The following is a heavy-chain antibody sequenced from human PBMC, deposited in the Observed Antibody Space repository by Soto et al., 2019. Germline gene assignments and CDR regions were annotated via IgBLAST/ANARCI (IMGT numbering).Heavy chain of an antibody. CDR3: ARIDCTGNNCTPYYHSGMDV. V-gene: IGHV3-33*01. Sequence: QEQLVESGGGVVQPGRSLRLSCAASGFTFYTYGMHWVRQVPGKGLQWVAVIWYDGGTKYYADSVRGRFTVSRDNSKNTLYLKMNGLRDEDTAVYYCARIDCTGNNCTPYYHSGMDVWGQGTTVTVSS. CDR2: IWYDGGTK. J-gene: IGHJ6*02. CDR1: GFTFYTYG. D-gene: IGHD2-8*02.